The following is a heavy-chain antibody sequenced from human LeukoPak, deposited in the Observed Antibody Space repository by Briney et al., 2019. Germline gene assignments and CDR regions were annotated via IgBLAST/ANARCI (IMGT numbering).Heavy chain of an antibody. J-gene: IGHJ3*02. CDR2: TNSDVSIT. D-gene: IGHD3-10*01. CDR1: GVTSSSYW. V-gene: IGHV3-74*01. CDR3: STGSGHAFDI. Sequence: GSLRLSSAASGVTSSSYWVHCVRQVSRKKLVCVSRTNSDVSITSDAASANGRFTISRANTKYTLSVQINSLRAQDTAVYYCSTGSGHAFDIWGRGTMVTVSS.